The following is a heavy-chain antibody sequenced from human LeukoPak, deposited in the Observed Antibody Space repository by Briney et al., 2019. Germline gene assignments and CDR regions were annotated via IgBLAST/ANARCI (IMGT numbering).Heavy chain of an antibody. V-gene: IGHV4-59*12. CDR3: ARDSEKLRYFDWLPVPLRGAFDI. D-gene: IGHD3-9*01. J-gene: IGHJ3*02. CDR1: GGSISSYY. CDR2: IYYSGST. Sequence: SETLSLTCAVSGGSISSYYWSWIRQPPGKGLEWIGYIYYSGSTNYNPSLKSRVTISVDTSKNQFSLKLSSVTAADTAVYYCARDSEKLRYFDWLPVPLRGAFDIWGQGTMVTVSS.